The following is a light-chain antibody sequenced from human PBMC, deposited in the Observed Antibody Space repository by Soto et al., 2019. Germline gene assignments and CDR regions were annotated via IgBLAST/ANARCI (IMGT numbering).Light chain of an antibody. CDR1: QGISNY. V-gene: IGKV1-27*01. CDR2: AAS. CDR3: QQYNSAPRT. Sequence: DIQMTQSPSSLSASVGDRVTITCRARQGISNYLAWYQQRPGKVPKLLIYAASTLQSGVPSRFSGSGSGTDFTLTISSLQPEDVANYYCQQYNSAPRTFGQGTKVEIK. J-gene: IGKJ1*01.